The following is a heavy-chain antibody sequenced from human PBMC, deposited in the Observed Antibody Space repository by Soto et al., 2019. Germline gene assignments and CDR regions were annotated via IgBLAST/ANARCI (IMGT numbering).Heavy chain of an antibody. CDR2: MYYSGTT. J-gene: IGHJ4*02. Sequence: SETLSLTCTVSGGSISSSDFYWGWLRQTPGKGLEFIGSMYYSGTTYYNPSLKSRVTISVDTSKNQFSLKLSSVTAADTAVYYCARTLGYCSSTSCYEAESNFDYWGQGTLVTVSS. V-gene: IGHV4-39*01. CDR1: GGSISSSDFY. D-gene: IGHD2-2*01. CDR3: ARTLGYCSSTSCYEAESNFDY.